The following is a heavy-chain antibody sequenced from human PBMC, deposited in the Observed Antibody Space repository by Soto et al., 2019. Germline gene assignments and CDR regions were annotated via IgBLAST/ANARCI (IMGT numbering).Heavy chain of an antibody. CDR3: AKDSDQLLFDYYYYGMDV. J-gene: IGHJ6*02. D-gene: IGHD2-2*01. Sequence: QVQLVESGGGVVHPGGSLRLSCEASGFTFSKFGIHWVRQAPGKGLEWVAVVSYDGSFKYYADSVKGRFTISRDNSKNTLYLQMNSLRPEDTALYYCAKDSDQLLFDYYYYGMDVWGQGTTVTVSS. CDR2: VSYDGSFK. CDR1: GFTFSKFG. V-gene: IGHV3-30*18.